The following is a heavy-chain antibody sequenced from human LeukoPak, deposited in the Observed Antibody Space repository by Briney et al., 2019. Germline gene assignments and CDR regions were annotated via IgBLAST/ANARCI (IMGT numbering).Heavy chain of an antibody. CDR1: GFTFSSFG. V-gene: IGHV3-30*02. CDR3: AKELDYDVWTGYSQ. Sequence: GSLRLSCAASGFTFSSFGMHWVRQAPGKGLEWVAFIRSDGTNQYYADSLKGRFTIFRDNSKNTLFLQMNSLRAEDTAVYYCAKELDYDVWTGYSQWGQGTLVTVSS. CDR2: IRSDGTNQ. J-gene: IGHJ4*02. D-gene: IGHD3-3*01.